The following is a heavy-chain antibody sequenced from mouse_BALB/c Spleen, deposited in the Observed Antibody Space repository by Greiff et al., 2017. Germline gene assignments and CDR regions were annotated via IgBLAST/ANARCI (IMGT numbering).Heavy chain of an antibody. Sequence: EVQRVESGGDLVKPGGSLKLSCAASGFTFSSYGMSWVRQTPDKRLEWVATISSGGSYTYYPDSVKGRFTISRDNAKNTLYLQMSSLKSEDTAMYYCARQGDYGHFDYWGQGTTLTVSS. CDR2: ISSGGSYT. CDR1: GFTFSSYG. CDR3: ARQGDYGHFDY. J-gene: IGHJ2*01. D-gene: IGHD2-4*01. V-gene: IGHV5-6*01.